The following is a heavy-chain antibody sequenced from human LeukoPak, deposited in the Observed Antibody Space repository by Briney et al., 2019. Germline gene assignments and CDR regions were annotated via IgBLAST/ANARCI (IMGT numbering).Heavy chain of an antibody. J-gene: IGHJ4*02. CDR2: ISSSSSYI. Sequence: GASLRLSCAASGFTLSSYSMNWVRQAPEKGLEWVSSISSSSSYIYYADSVKGRFTISRDNAKNSLYLQMNSLRAEDTAVYYCARVDSSGWYFDYWGQGTLVTVSS. CDR3: ARVDSSGWYFDY. V-gene: IGHV3-21*01. CDR1: GFTLSSYS. D-gene: IGHD6-19*01.